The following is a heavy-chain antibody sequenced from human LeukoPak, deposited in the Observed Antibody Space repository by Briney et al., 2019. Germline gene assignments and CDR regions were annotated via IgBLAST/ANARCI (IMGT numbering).Heavy chain of an antibody. D-gene: IGHD5-24*01. J-gene: IGHJ5*02. CDR1: GFTFSSYA. Sequence: GGSLRLSCAASGFTFSSYAMSWVRQAPGKGLEWVSAISGNGGRTYYADSVKGRFTISRDNSRNTLFLQMNSLRAEDTAVYYCAKVAEMDTILGKFDNWGQGTLVTVSS. V-gene: IGHV3-23*01. CDR2: ISGNGGRT. CDR3: AKVAEMDTILGKFDN.